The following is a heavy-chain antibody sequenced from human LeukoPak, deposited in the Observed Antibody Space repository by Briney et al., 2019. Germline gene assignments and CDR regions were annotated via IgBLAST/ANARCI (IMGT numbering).Heavy chain of an antibody. V-gene: IGHV3-23*01. CDR3: RLLWFGELVDY. CDR1: GFTFSSYA. Sequence: GGSLRLSCAASGFTFSSYAMSWVRQAPGKGLEWVSAISGSGGSTYYADSVKGRFTISRDNSKNTLYLQMNSLRAEDTAVYYCRLLWFGELVDYWGQGTLVTVSS. CDR2: ISGSGGST. J-gene: IGHJ4*02. D-gene: IGHD3-10*01.